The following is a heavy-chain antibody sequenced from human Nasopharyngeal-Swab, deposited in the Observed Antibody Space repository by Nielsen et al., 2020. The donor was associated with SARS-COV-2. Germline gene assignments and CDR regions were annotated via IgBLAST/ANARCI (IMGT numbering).Heavy chain of an antibody. CDR1: GYTFTGYY. J-gene: IGHJ6*02. D-gene: IGHD3-3*01. Sequence: GESLKISCKASGYTFTGYYMHWVRQAPGQGLEWMGRINPNSGGTNYAQKFQGRVTMTRDTSISTAYMELSRLRSDDTAVYYCAREALRFLEWLTYPANYYYYGMDVWGQGTTVTVSS. CDR2: INPNSGGT. CDR3: AREALRFLEWLTYPANYYYYGMDV. V-gene: IGHV1-2*06.